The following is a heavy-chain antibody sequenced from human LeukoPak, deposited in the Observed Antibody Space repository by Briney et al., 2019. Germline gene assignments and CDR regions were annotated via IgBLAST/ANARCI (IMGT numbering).Heavy chain of an antibody. CDR2: ISGDGHST. D-gene: IGHD3-16*01. Sequence: GGSLRLSCAASEFTFDDYAMHWVRQAPGKGPEWVSLISGDGHSTHYADSVKGRVTISRDNSKNSLYLQMNSLRTDDTALYYCAKALRLGVAAPLGSWGQGTLVTVSS. CDR1: EFTFDDYA. CDR3: AKALRLGVAAPLGS. V-gene: IGHV3-43*02. J-gene: IGHJ5*02.